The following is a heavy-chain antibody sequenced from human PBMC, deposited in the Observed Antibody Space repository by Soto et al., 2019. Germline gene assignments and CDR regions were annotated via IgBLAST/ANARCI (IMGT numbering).Heavy chain of an antibody. V-gene: IGHV2-5*02. D-gene: IGHD4-4*01. CDR1: GFSLSTRGVG. CDR2: IYWDDDK. CDR3: AHRPLPYSHYFDY. Sequence: QITLKESGPMLVKPTETLTLTCTFSGFSLSTRGVGVGWIRQPPGKALEWLALIYWDDDKRSSPSLESRVTITKDTSKNQVVLTLTNLHPVDTATYYCAHRPLPYSHYFDYWGQGALVTVSS. J-gene: IGHJ4*02.